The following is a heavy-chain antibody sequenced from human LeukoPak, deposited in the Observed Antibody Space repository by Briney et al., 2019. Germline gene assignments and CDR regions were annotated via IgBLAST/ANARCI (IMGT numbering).Heavy chain of an antibody. J-gene: IGHJ4*02. CDR3: ATLAMVRGVIIPYYFDY. D-gene: IGHD3-10*01. V-gene: IGHV4-4*02. Sequence: SGTLSLTCAVSGGSISSSNWWSWVRQPPGKGLEWIGEIYHSGSTNYNPSLKSRVTISVDKSKNQFSLKLSSVTAADTAVYYCATLAMVRGVIIPYYFDYWGQGTLVTVSS. CDR2: IYHSGST. CDR1: GGSISSSNW.